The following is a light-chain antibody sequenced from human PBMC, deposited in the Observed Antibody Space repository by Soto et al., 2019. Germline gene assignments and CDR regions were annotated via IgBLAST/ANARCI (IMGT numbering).Light chain of an antibody. CDR3: QQYGSSPSIT. V-gene: IGKV3-20*01. CDR1: QSVSSSY. J-gene: IGKJ5*01. CDR2: GAS. Sequence: EIVLSQSPGTVSLSQGERATLSCRASQSVSSSYLAWYQQKPGQAPRLLIYGASSRATGIPDRFSGSGSGTDFTLTIIRLEPEDFTVYYSQQYGSSPSITFGQGT.